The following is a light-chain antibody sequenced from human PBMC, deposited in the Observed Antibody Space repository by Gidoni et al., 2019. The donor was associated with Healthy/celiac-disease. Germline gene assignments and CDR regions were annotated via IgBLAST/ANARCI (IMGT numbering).Light chain of an antibody. V-gene: IGLV3-1*01. CDR2: QAS. CDR1: KLGDKY. CDR3: QAWDSSTVV. J-gene: IGLJ2*01. Sequence: SYELTQPPSVSVSPAQTARITCSGDKLGDKYACWYQQKPGQSPVLVIYQASKRPSGIPERFSGSNSGNTATLTISGTQAMDEADYYCQAWDSSTVVFGGGTKLTVL.